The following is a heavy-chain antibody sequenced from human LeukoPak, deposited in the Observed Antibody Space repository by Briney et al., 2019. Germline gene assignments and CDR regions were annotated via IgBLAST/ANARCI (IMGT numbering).Heavy chain of an antibody. V-gene: IGHV4-30-4*01. J-gene: IGHJ4*02. CDR3: AREEDYYDSSGYYDY. CDR2: IYYSGST. Sequence: SQTLSLTCTVSGGSISSGDYYWSWIRQPPGKGLEWIGYIYYSGSTYYNPSLKSRVTISVDTSKNQFSLKLSSVTAADTAVYYCAREEDYYDSSGYYDYWGQGTLVTVSS. D-gene: IGHD3-22*01. CDR1: GGSISSGDYY.